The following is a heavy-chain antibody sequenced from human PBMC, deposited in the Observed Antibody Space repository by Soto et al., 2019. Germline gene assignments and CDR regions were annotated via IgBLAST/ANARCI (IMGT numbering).Heavy chain of an antibody. J-gene: IGHJ5*02. CDR1: GGSISSYY. CDR2: IYYSGST. V-gene: IGHV4-59*01. D-gene: IGHD3-3*01. CDR3: ARARAPLTIFGVVSYYNWFDP. Sequence: SETPSLTCTVSGGSISSYYWSWIRQPPGKGLEWIGYIYYSGSTNYNPSLKSRVTISVDTSKNQFSLKLSSVTAADTAVYYCARARAPLTIFGVVSYYNWFDPWGQGTLVTVSP.